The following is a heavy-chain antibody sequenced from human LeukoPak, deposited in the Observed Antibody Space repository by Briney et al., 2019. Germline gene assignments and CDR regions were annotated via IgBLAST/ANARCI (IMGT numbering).Heavy chain of an antibody. CDR2: ISSSSSTI. V-gene: IGHV3-48*04. CDR3: ARGTKVVPAAIEYEYFQH. CDR1: GFTFSSYS. Sequence: PGGSLRLSCAASGFTFSSYSMNWVRQAPGKGLEWVSYISSSSSTIYYADSVKGRFTISRDNAKNSLYLQMNSLRAEDTAVYYCARGTKVVPAAIEYEYFQHWGQGTLVTVSS. D-gene: IGHD2-2*01. J-gene: IGHJ1*01.